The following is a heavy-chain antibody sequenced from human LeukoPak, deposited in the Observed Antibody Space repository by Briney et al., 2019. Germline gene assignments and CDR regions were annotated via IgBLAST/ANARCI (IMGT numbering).Heavy chain of an antibody. V-gene: IGHV3-23*01. D-gene: IGHD6-19*01. CDR3: AKAQAVAGNFDY. CDR1: GFTFSKYV. Sequence: GGSLRLSCAAAGFTFSKYVMSWVRQAPGKGLEWVSAISGSGGSTYYADSVKGRFTISRDNSKNTLYLQMNSLRAEDTAVYYCAKAQAVAGNFDYWGQGTLVTVSS. CDR2: ISGSGGST. J-gene: IGHJ4*02.